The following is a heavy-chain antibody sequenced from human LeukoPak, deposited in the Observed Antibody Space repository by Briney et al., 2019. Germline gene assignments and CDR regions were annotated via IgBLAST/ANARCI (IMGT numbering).Heavy chain of an antibody. Sequence: PGGSLRLSCAASGFTFSSYGMHWVRQAPGKGLEWVAVISYDGSNKYYADSVKGRFTISRDNSKNTLYLQMNSLRAEDTAVYYCVVWFGLFDPWGQGTLLTVSS. CDR3: VVWFGLFDP. CDR1: GFTFSSYG. V-gene: IGHV3-30*03. J-gene: IGHJ5*02. D-gene: IGHD3-10*01. CDR2: ISYDGSNK.